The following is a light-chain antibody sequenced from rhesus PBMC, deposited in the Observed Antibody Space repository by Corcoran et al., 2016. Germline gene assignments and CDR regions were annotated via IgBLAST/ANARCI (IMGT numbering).Light chain of an antibody. CDR1: ENVNNY. CDR3: QHGYSTPLT. V-gene: IGKV1-74*01. J-gene: IGKJ4*01. CDR2: EAS. Sequence: DIQMTQSPSSLSASVGDRVTITCRASENVNNYLNWYQQKPGKAPKLLIYEASTLQTGVPSRVSGSGSGTDYTFPISSLPPEDVATYYCQHGYSTPLTFGGGTKV.